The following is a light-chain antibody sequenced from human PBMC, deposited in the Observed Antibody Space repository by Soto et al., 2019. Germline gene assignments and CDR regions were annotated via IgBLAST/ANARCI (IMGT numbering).Light chain of an antibody. V-gene: IGKV3-15*01. CDR3: LQHHSWPRT. CDR1: QSISSN. CDR2: GAS. J-gene: IGKJ1*01. Sequence: EIVMTQSPVTLSVSPGERATLSCRASQSISSNLAWYQHKPGQAPRLLIFGASTRATDVPARFSGSGSGTEFTLTISSLQSEDFAVYYRLQHHSWPRTFGKGTKV.